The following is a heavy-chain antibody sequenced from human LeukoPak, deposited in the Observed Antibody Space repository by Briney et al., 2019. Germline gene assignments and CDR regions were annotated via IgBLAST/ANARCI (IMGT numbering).Heavy chain of an antibody. CDR1: GFTFSNYA. D-gene: IGHD3-9*01. J-gene: IGHJ4*02. V-gene: IGHV3-23*01. CDR3: AKWGDCDVLTGYYVSDY. CDR2: ITGSSGNT. Sequence: PGASLRLSCAASGFTFSNYAMSWVRQAPGKGLEWVSAITGSSGNTYYADSVKGRFTISRDNSKNTVFLQMNSLRAEDTAVYYCAKWGDCDVLTGYYVSDYWGQGTLVTVSS.